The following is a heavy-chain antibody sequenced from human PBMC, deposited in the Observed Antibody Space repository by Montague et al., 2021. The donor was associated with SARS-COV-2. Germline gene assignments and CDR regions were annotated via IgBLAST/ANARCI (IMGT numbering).Heavy chain of an antibody. Sequence: SETLSLTCTVSGGSISTYYWNWSRQFPGKGLEWNGYIDYSGSTNYNPSLQIRVIISVDRSKTQFSLKLDSVTAADTAIYYCARLPYDNSYGMDVWGQGTTVTVSS. CDR2: IDYSGST. D-gene: IGHD3-9*01. V-gene: IGHV4-59*01. CDR1: GGSISTYY. J-gene: IGHJ6*02. CDR3: ARLPYDNSYGMDV.